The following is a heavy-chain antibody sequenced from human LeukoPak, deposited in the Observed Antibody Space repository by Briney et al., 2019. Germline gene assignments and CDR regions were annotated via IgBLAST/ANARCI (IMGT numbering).Heavy chain of an antibody. Sequence: GSLRLSCAASGITFTNYAMTWVRQAPGKGLEWVSAISPSGGNTDYAHSVKGRFTISRDNSKNTLYLQMNSLRAEDTAVYYCAKEGLLAYFDYWGQGTLVTVSS. J-gene: IGHJ4*02. CDR1: GITFTNYA. CDR3: AKEGLLAYFDY. V-gene: IGHV3-23*01. CDR2: ISPSGGNT.